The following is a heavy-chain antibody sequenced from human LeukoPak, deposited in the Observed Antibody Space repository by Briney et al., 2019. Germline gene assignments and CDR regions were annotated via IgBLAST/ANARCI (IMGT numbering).Heavy chain of an antibody. D-gene: IGHD5-18*01. V-gene: IGHV4-34*01. CDR2: INHSGST. CDR1: GGSFSGYY. CDR3: ARIHLRGYYFDY. J-gene: IGHJ4*02. Sequence: PSETLSLTCAVYGGSFSGYYWSWIRQPPGKGLEWIGEINHSGSTNYNPSLKSRVTISVDTSKNQFSLKLSSVTAADTAVYYCARIHLRGYYFDYWGQGTLVTVSS.